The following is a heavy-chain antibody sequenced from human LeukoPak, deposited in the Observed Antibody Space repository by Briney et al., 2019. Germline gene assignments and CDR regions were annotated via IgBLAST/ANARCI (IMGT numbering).Heavy chain of an antibody. CDR2: ISGSGGST. CDR1: GFIFSSYA. D-gene: IGHD3-22*01. V-gene: IGHV3-23*01. CDR3: ARAAVVNDDAFDI. Sequence: QPGGSLRLSCAASGFIFSSYAMSWVRQAPGKGLEWVSAISGSGGSTYYADSVKGRLTISRDNSKNTLYLQMNSLRAEDTAVYYCARAAVVNDDAFDIWGQGTMVTVSS. J-gene: IGHJ3*02.